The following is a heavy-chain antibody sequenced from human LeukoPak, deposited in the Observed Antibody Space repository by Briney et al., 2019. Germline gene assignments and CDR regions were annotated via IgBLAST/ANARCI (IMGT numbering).Heavy chain of an antibody. CDR3: ARDARYYESSSYTFSYFDY. D-gene: IGHD3-22*01. CDR2: IYYIGST. J-gene: IGHJ4*02. CDR1: GASISMYH. Sequence: SETLSLTCTVSGASISMYHWSWIRQTPGKGLEWIGYIYYIGSTNYNAPLKSRVSISVGTSRNQFSLTVNSVTAADTAVYFCARDARYYESSSYTFSYFDYWGQGILVTVSS. V-gene: IGHV4-59*01.